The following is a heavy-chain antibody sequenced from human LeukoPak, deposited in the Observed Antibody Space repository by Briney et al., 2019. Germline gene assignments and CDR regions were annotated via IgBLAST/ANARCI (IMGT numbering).Heavy chain of an antibody. D-gene: IGHD5/OR15-5a*01. CDR2: ISGSSGSTI. J-gene: IGHJ6*03. Sequence: GGSLRLSCAASGFTFSSYEMNWLRQAPGKGLEWVSYISGSSGSTIHYSDSVKGRFTISRENAKNSLYLQMNSLRAEDTALYYCARGVGQAYYYYYMDVGGKGTTVTICS. V-gene: IGHV3-48*03. CDR3: ARGVGQAYYYYYMDV. CDR1: GFTFSSYE.